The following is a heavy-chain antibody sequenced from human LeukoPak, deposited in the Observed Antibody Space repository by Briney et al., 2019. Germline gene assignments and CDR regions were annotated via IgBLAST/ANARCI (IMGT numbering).Heavy chain of an antibody. CDR3: ARGGYYYGSGSYRSYYYYYMDV. CDR1: GFTFSSYS. CDR2: ISSSSSYI. J-gene: IGHJ6*03. V-gene: IGHV3-21*01. D-gene: IGHD3-10*01. Sequence: PGGSLRLSCAASGFTFSSYSMNWVRQAPGKGLEWVSSISSSSSYIYYADSVKGRFTISRDNAKNSLYLQMNSLRAEDTAVYYCARGGYYYGSGSYRSYYYYYMDVWGKGTTVTVSS.